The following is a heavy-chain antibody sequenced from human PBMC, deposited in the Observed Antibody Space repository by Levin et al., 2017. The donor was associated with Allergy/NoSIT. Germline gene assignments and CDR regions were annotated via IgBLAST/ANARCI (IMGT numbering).Heavy chain of an antibody. CDR2: IYPGDSDT. V-gene: IGHV5-51*01. D-gene: IGHD6-19*01. Sequence: GGSLRLSCKGSGYSFTSYWIGWVRQMPGKGLEWMGIIYPGDSDTRYSPSFQGQVTISADKSISTAYLQWSSLKASDTAMYYCARRVGEPGIAVAVGAFDIWGQGTMVTVSS. CDR3: ARRVGEPGIAVAVGAFDI. J-gene: IGHJ3*02. CDR1: GYSFTSYW.